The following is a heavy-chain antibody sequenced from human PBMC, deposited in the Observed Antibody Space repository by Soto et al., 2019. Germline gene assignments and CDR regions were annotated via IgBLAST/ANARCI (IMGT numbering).Heavy chain of an antibody. V-gene: IGHV3-30*18. J-gene: IGHJ6*02. Sequence: QVQLVESGGGVVQPGRSLRLSCAASGFTFSSYGMHWVRQAPGKGLEWVAVISYDGSNKYYADSVKGRFTISRDNSKNTLYLQMNSLRAEDTAVYYCAKEGRRHSGITIVGVVTSYGMDVWGQGTTVTVAS. CDR3: AKEGRRHSGITIVGVVTSYGMDV. D-gene: IGHD3-3*01. CDR2: ISYDGSNK. CDR1: GFTFSSYG.